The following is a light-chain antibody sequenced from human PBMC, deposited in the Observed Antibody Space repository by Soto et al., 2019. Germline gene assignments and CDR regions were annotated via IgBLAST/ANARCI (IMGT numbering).Light chain of an antibody. CDR2: DVG. Sequence: QSALTQPASVSGSPGQSITIPCNGNNRDVGGFGLVSWYQQHLGKAPKLLIYDVGRRPSGVSPRFSGSKSGNAASLTISDLQAEDEADYFCWAYAGGSILFVFGAGTKVTVL. CDR1: NRDVGGFGL. CDR3: WAYAGGSILFV. V-gene: IGLV2-23*02. J-gene: IGLJ1*01.